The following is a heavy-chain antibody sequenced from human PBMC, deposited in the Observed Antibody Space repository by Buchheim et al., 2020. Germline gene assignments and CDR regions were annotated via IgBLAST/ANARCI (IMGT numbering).Heavy chain of an antibody. CDR1: GGSISSSSYY. CDR3: ARHDLNYYDSSGYPYYYYYGMDV. J-gene: IGHJ6*02. CDR2: IYYSGST. D-gene: IGHD3-22*01. Sequence: QLQLQESGPGLVKPSETLSLTCTVSGGSISSSSYYWGWIRQPPGKGLEWIGSIYYSGSTYYNPSLKSRVTISVDTSKKQFSLKLSSVTAADTAVYYCARHDLNYYDSSGYPYYYYYGMDVWGQGTT. V-gene: IGHV4-39*01.